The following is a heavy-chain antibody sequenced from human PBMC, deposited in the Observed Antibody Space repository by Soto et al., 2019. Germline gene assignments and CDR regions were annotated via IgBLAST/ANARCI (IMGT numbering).Heavy chain of an antibody. Sequence: GGSLRLSCAASGFTFSDYYMSWIRQAPGKGLEWVSYISSSSSYTNYADSVKGRFTISRDNAKNSLYLQMNSLRAEDTAVYYCARAETPAANYYYYGMDVWGQGTTVTVSS. J-gene: IGHJ6*02. CDR1: GFTFSDYY. D-gene: IGHD2-2*01. CDR2: ISSSSSYT. CDR3: ARAETPAANYYYYGMDV. V-gene: IGHV3-11*06.